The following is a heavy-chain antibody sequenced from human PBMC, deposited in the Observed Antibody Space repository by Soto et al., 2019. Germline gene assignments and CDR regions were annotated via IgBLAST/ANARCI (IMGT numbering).Heavy chain of an antibody. D-gene: IGHD3-10*01. Sequence: ASETLSLTCAVSGGSISSSNWWSWVRQPPGKGPEWIGEIYHSGSTNYNPSLKSRVTISVDKSKNQFSLKLSSVTAADTAVYYCARATMVRKYYYYYGMDVWGQGTTVTVSS. J-gene: IGHJ6*02. CDR2: IYHSGST. CDR1: GGSISSSNW. V-gene: IGHV4-4*02. CDR3: ARATMVRKYYYYYGMDV.